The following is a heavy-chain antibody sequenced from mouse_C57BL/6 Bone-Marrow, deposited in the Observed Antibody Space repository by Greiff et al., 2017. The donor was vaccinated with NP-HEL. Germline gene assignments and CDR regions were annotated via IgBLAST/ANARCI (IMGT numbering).Heavy chain of an antibody. Sequence: VQLQQSGAELVKPGASVKISCKASGYAFSSYWMNWVKQRPGKGLAWIGQIYPGDGDTNSNGKFKGKATLTADKSSSTAYMQLSSLTSEDSAVYFCARVPLLYRCYCDYWGQGTTLTVSS. CDR1: GYAFSSYW. J-gene: IGHJ2*01. CDR3: ARVPLLYRCYCDY. V-gene: IGHV1-80*01. CDR2: IYPGDGDT.